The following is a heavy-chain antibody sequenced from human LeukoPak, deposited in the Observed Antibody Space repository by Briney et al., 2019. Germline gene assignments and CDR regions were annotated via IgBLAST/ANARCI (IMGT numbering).Heavy chain of an antibody. CDR2: IYYSGST. J-gene: IGHJ4*02. CDR1: GGPFSGYY. CDR3: ARDSGSWLFDY. V-gene: IGHV4-59*01. D-gene: IGHD6-13*01. Sequence: SETLSLTCAVYGGPFSGYYWSWIRQPPGKGLEWIGYIYYSGSTNYNPSLKSRVTISVDTSKNQFSLKLSSVTAADTAVYYCARDSGSWLFDYWGQGTLVTVSS.